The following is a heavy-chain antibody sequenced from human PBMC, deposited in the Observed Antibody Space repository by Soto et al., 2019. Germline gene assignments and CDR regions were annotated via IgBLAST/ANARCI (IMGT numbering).Heavy chain of an antibody. D-gene: IGHD5-12*01. V-gene: IGHV1-69*02. J-gene: IGHJ3*02. CDR1: GGTFSSYT. Sequence: PVKVSCKASGGTFSSYTISWVRQAPGQGLEWMGRIIPILGIANYAQKFQGRVTITEDKSTSTAYMELSSLRSEDTAVYYCARPYSGYDHDAFDIWGQGTMVTVSS. CDR2: IIPILGIA. CDR3: ARPYSGYDHDAFDI.